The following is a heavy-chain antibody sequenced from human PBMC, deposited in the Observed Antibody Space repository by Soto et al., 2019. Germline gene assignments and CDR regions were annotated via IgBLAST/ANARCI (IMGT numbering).Heavy chain of an antibody. J-gene: IGHJ4*02. V-gene: IGHV1-69*08. D-gene: IGHD2-21*01. CDR1: GGTFSSYT. Sequence: QVQLVQSGAEVKKPGSSVKVSCKASGGTFSSYTISWVRQAPGQGLEWMGRIIPILGIANYAQKFQGRVTITADKSTSTAYMQLSSLRSEDTAVYYCARDPSAGDSAGYWGQGTLVTVSS. CDR2: IIPILGIA. CDR3: ARDPSAGDSAGY.